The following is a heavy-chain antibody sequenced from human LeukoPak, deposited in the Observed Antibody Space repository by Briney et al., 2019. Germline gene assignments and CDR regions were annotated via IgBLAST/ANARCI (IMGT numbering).Heavy chain of an antibody. D-gene: IGHD6-13*01. J-gene: IGHJ4*02. CDR2: INSDGGST. CDR1: GFTFSSYW. CDR3: AKDSSSWYTGKLNYFDY. Sequence: PGGSLRLSCTASGFTFSSYWMHWVRQAPGKGLVWVSRINSDGGSTSYADSVKGRFTISRDNAKNTLYLQMNSLRAEDTAVYYCAKDSSSWYTGKLNYFDYWGQGTLVTVSS. V-gene: IGHV3-74*01.